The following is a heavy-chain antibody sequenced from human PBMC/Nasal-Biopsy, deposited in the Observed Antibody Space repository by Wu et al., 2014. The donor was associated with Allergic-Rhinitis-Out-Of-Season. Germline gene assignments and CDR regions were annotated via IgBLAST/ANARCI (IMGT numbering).Heavy chain of an antibody. CDR2: IYGSGVNT. V-gene: IGHV3-23*01. D-gene: IGHD2-21*01. J-gene: IGHJ5*02. Sequence: RLSCAASGFKFSTYGMIWVRQAPGKGLEWVSGIYGSGVNTFYANSVKGRFTVSRDNVINTLYLQMDSLRVEDTATYYCARSPYADYSTDWFDTWGQGALVTVAS. CDR3: ARSPYADYSTDWFDT. CDR1: GFKFSTYG.